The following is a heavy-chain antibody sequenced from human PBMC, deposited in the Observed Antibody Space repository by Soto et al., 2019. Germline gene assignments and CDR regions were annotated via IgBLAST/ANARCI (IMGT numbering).Heavy chain of an antibody. CDR3: ARHGLTVTAYAFDI. CDR2: VYYSGST. V-gene: IGHV4-39*01. CDR1: GGSISSSGYY. J-gene: IGHJ3*02. Sequence: QLQLQESGPGLVKPSETLSLTCTVSGGSISSSGYYWGWIRQPPGKGLEWVGSVYYSGSTYFNPSLKSRVTISIDTSKNQFSLKLRSGTAADTAVYYCARHGLTVTAYAFDIWGQGTMVTVSS. D-gene: IGHD1-7*01.